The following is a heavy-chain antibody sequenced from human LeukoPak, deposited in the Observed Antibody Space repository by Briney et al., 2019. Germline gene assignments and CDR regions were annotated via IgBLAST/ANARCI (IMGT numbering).Heavy chain of an antibody. Sequence: GGSLRLSCAASGFTFSSHSMNWVRQAPGKGLEWVSSISSSSYIYYADSVKGRFTISRDNAKNSLYLQMNSLRAEDTAVYYCAKTVVVPAAVYDYVWGSYRYPFDYWGQGTLVTVSS. CDR1: GFTFSSHS. CDR3: AKTVVVPAAVYDYVWGSYRYPFDY. CDR2: ISSSSYI. V-gene: IGHV3-21*01. D-gene: IGHD3-16*02. J-gene: IGHJ4*02.